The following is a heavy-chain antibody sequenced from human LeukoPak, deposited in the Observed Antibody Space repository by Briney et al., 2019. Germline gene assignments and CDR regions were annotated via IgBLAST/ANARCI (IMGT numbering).Heavy chain of an antibody. J-gene: IGHJ4*02. D-gene: IGHD3-22*01. CDR3: ARRDSSGYYYRFDY. Sequence: PGGSLRLSCAASGFTFSSYSMNWVRQAPGKGLEWLSSISSSSSYIYYADSVKGRFTISRDNAKNSLYLQMNSLRAEDTAVYYCARRDSSGYYYRFDYWGQGTLVTVSS. CDR2: ISSSSSYI. V-gene: IGHV3-21*01. CDR1: GFTFSSYS.